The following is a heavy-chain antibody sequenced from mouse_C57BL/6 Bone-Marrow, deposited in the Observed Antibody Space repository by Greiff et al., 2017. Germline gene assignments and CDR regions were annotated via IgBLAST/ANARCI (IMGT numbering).Heavy chain of an antibody. CDR2: IHPNSGST. CDR1: GYTFTSYW. CDR3: ARGAFYDGYYYFAY. Sequence: VQLQQPGAELVKPGASVKLSCKASGYTFTSYWMHWVKQRPGQGLEWIGMIHPNSGSTNYNEKFKSKATLTVDKSSSTAYMQLSSLTSEDSAVYYCARGAFYDGYYYFAYWGQGTLVTVSA. V-gene: IGHV1-64*01. J-gene: IGHJ3*01. D-gene: IGHD2-3*01.